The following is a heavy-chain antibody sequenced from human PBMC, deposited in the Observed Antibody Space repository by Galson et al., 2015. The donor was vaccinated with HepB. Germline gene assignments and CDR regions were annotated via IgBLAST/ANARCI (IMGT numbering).Heavy chain of an antibody. CDR3: ANGLTGHSSSWYPAPFDY. CDR1: GFTFSSYG. D-gene: IGHD6-13*01. CDR2: ISYDGSNK. J-gene: IGHJ4*02. V-gene: IGHV3-30*18. Sequence: SLRLSCAASGFTFSSYGMHWVRQAPGKGLEWVAVISYDGSNKYYADSVKGRFTISRDNSKNTLYLQMNSLRAEDTAVYHCANGLTGHSSSWYPAPFDYWGQGTLVTVSS.